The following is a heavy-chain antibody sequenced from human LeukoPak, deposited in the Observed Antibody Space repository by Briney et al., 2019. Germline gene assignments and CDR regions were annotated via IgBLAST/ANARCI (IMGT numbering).Heavy chain of an antibody. V-gene: IGHV4-4*07. D-gene: IGHD3-3*01. CDR2: IYTSGST. CDR3: ARVGYDFWSGYLSY. Sequence: SETLSLTCTVSGGSISSYYWSWIRQPAGKGLEWIGRIYTSGSTNYNPSLKSRVTMSVDTSKNQFSLKLSSVTAADTAVYYCARVGYDFWSGYLSYWGQGTLVTVSS. J-gene: IGHJ4*02. CDR1: GGSISSYY.